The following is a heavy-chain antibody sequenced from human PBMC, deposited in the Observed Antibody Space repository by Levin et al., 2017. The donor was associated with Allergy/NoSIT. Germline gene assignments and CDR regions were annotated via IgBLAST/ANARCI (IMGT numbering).Heavy chain of an antibody. V-gene: IGHV4-31*03. Sequence: PSETLSLTCTVSGGSISSGGYYWSWIRQHPGKGLEWIGYIYYSGSTYYNPSLKSRVTISVDTSKNQFSLKLSSVTAADTAVYYCARAIIYYDSSGSSYYFDYWGQGTLVTVSS. D-gene: IGHD3-22*01. J-gene: IGHJ4*02. CDR1: GGSISSGGYY. CDR2: IYYSGST. CDR3: ARAIIYYDSSGSSYYFDY.